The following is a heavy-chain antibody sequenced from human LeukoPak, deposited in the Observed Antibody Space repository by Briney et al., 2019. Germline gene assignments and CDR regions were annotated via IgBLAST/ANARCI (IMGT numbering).Heavy chain of an antibody. CDR1: GFTVSSNY. CDR3: ARGCGGCCQDAFDI. D-gene: IGHD2-15*01. V-gene: IGHV3-53*01. J-gene: IGHJ3*02. Sequence: PGGSLRLSCAASGFTVSSNYMSWVRQAPGKGLEWVSVIYSGGSTYYADSVKGRFTISRDNSKNTVYLQMNSLRAEDTAVYYCARGCGGCCQDAFDIWGQGAMVTVSS. CDR2: IYSGGST.